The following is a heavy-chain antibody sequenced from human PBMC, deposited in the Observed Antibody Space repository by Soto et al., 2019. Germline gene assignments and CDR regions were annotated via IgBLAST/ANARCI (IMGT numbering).Heavy chain of an antibody. D-gene: IGHD3-3*01. V-gene: IGHV1-2*02. CDR2: INPNSGGT. J-gene: IGHJ6*02. CDR3: ARGGAFRSGWYYYYGMDV. Sequence: ASVKVSCKASGYTFTGYYMHWVRQAPGQGLEWMGWINPNSGGTNYAQKFQGRVTMTRDTSISTAYMELSRLRSDDTAVYYCARGGAFRSGWYYYYGMDVWGQGTTVTVSS. CDR1: GYTFTGYY.